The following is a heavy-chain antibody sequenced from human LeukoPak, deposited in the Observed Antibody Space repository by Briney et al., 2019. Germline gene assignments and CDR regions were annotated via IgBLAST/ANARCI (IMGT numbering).Heavy chain of an antibody. CDR1: GGSISGSY. V-gene: IGHV4-59*01. CDR3: ARGSGAFDD. CDR2: IYYSGST. Sequence: PSETLSLTCTVSGGSISGSYWSWIRQPPGKGLEWIGYIYYSGSTNYNPSLKSRVTISVDTSKNQFSLKLNSATAADTAVYNCARGSGAFDDWGQGTLVTVSS. J-gene: IGHJ4*02.